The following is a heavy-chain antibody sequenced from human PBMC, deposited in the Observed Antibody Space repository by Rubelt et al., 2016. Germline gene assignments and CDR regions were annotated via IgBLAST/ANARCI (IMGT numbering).Heavy chain of an antibody. CDR2: INHSGRT. D-gene: IGHD2-2*02. CDR3: RINCSSTSCYNDY. V-gene: IGHV4-34*01. J-gene: IGHJ4*02. Sequence: QVQLQQWGAGLLKPSETLSLTCAVYGGSFSGYYWSWIRQPPGKGLEWIGEINHSGRTNSNPSLKSRVTSAVETSKNQFSLKLSSVTAADTAVYYCRINCSSTSCYNDYWGQGTLVTVSS. CDR1: GGSFSGYY.